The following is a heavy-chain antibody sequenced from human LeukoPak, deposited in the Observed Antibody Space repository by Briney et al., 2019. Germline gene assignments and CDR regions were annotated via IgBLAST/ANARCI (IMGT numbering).Heavy chain of an antibody. J-gene: IGHJ4*02. V-gene: IGHV1-3*01. D-gene: IGHD3-3*01. Sequence: ASVKVSCEASGYTFTSYAMHWVRQAPGQRLEWMGWINAGNGNTKYSQKFQGRVTITRDTSASTAYMELSSLRSEDTAVYYCAREVELSGYGYWGQGTLVTVSS. CDR3: AREVELSGYGY. CDR2: INAGNGNT. CDR1: GYTFTSYA.